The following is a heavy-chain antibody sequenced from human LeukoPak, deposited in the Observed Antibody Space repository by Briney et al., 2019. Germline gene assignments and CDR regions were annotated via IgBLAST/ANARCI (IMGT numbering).Heavy chain of an antibody. CDR2: IVVGSGNT. Sequence: SVKVSCKASGFTFTSSAVQWVRQARGQRLEWIGWIVVGSGNTNYAQKFQERVTITRDMSTSTAYMELSSLRSKDTAVYYCAASPDYYDSSGYSYYFDYWGQGTLVTVFS. D-gene: IGHD3-22*01. J-gene: IGHJ4*02. CDR1: GFTFTSSA. CDR3: AASPDYYDSSGYSYYFDY. V-gene: IGHV1-58*01.